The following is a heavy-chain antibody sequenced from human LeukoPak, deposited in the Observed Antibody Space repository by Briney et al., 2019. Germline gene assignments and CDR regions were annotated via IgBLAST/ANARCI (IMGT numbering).Heavy chain of an antibody. CDR1: GFTFRDYW. J-gene: IGHJ4*02. CDR2: VKQDGTEK. CDR3: ARAGGTSWADY. Sequence: GGSLRLSCEASGFTFRDYWMTWVRQAPGKGLEWVANVKQDGTEKFYVDSVKGRFTISRDNGKNSLYPQMNSLRVEDTAKYYCARAGGTSWADYWGQGTLVTASS. D-gene: IGHD6-13*01. V-gene: IGHV3-7*01.